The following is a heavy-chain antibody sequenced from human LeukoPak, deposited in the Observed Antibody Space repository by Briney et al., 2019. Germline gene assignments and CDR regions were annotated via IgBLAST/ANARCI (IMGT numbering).Heavy chain of an antibody. J-gene: IGHJ6*04. Sequence: SETLSLTCSVSGDSISTSSYYWGWIRQPPGKGLEWIGTIYYSRSTYYNPSLTSRATISVDTSKNQFSLKLSSVTAADTAVYYXXXXAXSRYYDYVWGSYRFWDVWGKGTTVTVSS. D-gene: IGHD3-16*02. CDR3: XXXAXSRYYDYVWGSYRFWDV. V-gene: IGHV4-39*03. CDR1: GDSISTSSYY. CDR2: IYYSRST.